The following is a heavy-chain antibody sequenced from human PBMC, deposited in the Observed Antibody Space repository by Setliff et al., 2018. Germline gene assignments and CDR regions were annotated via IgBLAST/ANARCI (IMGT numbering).Heavy chain of an antibody. V-gene: IGHV3-23*01. CDR3: AKDFRDLGYSDY. Sequence: GGSLRLSCAASGLIFGNYAMNWVRQAPGKGLEWVSGISGSGRNTYYADSVKGRFTISRDNSQNTLYLQMNSLRAEDTAVYYCAKDFRDLGYSDYWGQGTLVTVSS. J-gene: IGHJ4*02. CDR2: ISGSGRNT. CDR1: GLIFGNYA.